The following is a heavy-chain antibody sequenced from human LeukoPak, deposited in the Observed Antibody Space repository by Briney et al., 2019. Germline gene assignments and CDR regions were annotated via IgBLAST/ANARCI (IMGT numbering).Heavy chain of an antibody. CDR3: ARDLVTVTKGFDI. V-gene: IGHV4-59*11. CDR2: ISYIGST. J-gene: IGHJ3*02. Sequence: SEALSLTCVVSGDSFSSHYWTWIRQSPGKGLEWIGYISYIGSTNYNPSLKSRVTISIDTSKNQFSLKLRSVTAADTAVYYCARDLVTVTKGFDIWGQGTMVSVSS. CDR1: GDSFSSHY. D-gene: IGHD4-17*01.